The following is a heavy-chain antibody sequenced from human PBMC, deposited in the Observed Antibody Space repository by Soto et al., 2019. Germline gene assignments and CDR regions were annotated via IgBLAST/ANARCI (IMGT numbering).Heavy chain of an antibody. D-gene: IGHD1-1*01. CDR1: GLTISGKKY. V-gene: IGHV3-53*01. CDR3: ATWHEREHAYDV. CDR2: LYDVDGS. J-gene: IGHJ3*01. Sequence: DVQLVESGGGLIQPGESRRLSCAAFGLTISGKKYVAWVRQAPGKGLEWVSALYDVDGSFYADSVKGRFTTSSDSSKTTVYLQMHDLRPDDTAVYYCATWHEREHAYDVWGQGTTVTVSS.